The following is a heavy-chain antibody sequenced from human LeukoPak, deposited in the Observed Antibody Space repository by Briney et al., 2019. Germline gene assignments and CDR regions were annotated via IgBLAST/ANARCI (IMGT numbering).Heavy chain of an antibody. CDR1: GYSISSGYY. J-gene: IGHJ6*03. CDR3: ARAPGGYDYLFGGNYYYYMDV. D-gene: IGHD5-12*01. Sequence: SETLSLTCTISGYSISSGYYWGWIRQPPGKGLEWIGRIYTSGSTNYNPSLKSRVTISVDTSKNQFSLKLSSVTAADTAVYYCARAPGGYDYLFGGNYYYYMDVWGKGTTVTISS. V-gene: IGHV4-38-2*02. CDR2: IYTSGST.